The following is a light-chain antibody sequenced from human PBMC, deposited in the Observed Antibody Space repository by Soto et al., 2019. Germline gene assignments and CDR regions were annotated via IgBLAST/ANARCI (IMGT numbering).Light chain of an antibody. J-gene: IGKJ5*01. CDR3: QQRSVWPIT. V-gene: IGKV3-11*01. CDR2: DAS. CDR1: QSVSSN. Sequence: IVMTQAPATLSVSPGERATLSCRASQSVSSNLAWYQQKPGQAPRLLIYDASHRATGVPARFSGSGSGTDFTLTISGLEPEDFAVYYCQQRSVWPITLGQGTRLEIK.